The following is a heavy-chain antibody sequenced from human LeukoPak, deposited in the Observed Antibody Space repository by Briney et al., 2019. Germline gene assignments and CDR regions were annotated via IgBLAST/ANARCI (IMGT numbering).Heavy chain of an antibody. J-gene: IGHJ6*02. Sequence: SETLSLTCTVSGGSISSYYWSWIRQPAGKGLEWIGRTYTSGSTNYNPSLKSRVTMSVDTSKNQFSLKLSSVTAADTAVYYCARDLNAYCSGGSCYFDYYGMDVWGQGTTVTVSS. CDR3: ARDLNAYCSGGSCYFDYYGMDV. D-gene: IGHD2-15*01. CDR1: GGSISSYY. CDR2: TYTSGST. V-gene: IGHV4-4*07.